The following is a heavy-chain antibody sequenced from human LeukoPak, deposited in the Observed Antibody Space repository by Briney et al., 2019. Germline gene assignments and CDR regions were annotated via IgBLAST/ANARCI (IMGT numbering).Heavy chain of an antibody. CDR2: VYDTGST. CDR3: ASSVNAAPKQWAFGI. V-gene: IGHV4-59*08. D-gene: IGHD6-19*01. CDR1: VGSISSYY. J-gene: IGHJ3*02. Sequence: PSETLSLTCTVSVGSISSYYWHWIRQPPGKALEWIGYVYDTGSTNYNPSLKSRVTISVDTSRNQFSLKLRSVTAADTAVYYCASSVNAAPKQWAFGIWGQGTMVTVSS.